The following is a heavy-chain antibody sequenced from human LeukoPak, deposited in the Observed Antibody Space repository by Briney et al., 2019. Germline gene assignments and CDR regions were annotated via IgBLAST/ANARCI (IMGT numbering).Heavy chain of an antibody. J-gene: IGHJ4*02. CDR3: AATPGSALVSFDY. CDR1: GGSINSYY. D-gene: IGHD2-8*02. V-gene: IGHV4-59*08. Sequence: SETLSLTCTVSGGSINSYYWSWIRQPPGKGLEWIGYIYYSGSTNYNPSLKSRVTISVDTSKNQFSLKLSSVTAADTAVYYCAATPGSALVSFDYWGQGTLVTVPS. CDR2: IYYSGST.